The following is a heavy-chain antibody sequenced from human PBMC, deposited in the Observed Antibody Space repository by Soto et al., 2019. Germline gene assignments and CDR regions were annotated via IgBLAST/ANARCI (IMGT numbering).Heavy chain of an antibody. D-gene: IGHD2-15*01. CDR2: IIPIFGTA. Sequence: QVQLVQSGAEVKKPGSSVKVSCKASGGTFSSYAISWVRQAPGQGLEWMGGIIPIFGTANSAQKFQGRVTMTADESTSTAYRGLCSLRSEDTAVYYCARMAAFSFYCNGGSCYPSYYYYGLDVCGQGTTVTVSS. CDR3: ARMAAFSFYCNGGSCYPSYYYYGLDV. V-gene: IGHV1-69*01. CDR1: GGTFSSYA. J-gene: IGHJ6*02.